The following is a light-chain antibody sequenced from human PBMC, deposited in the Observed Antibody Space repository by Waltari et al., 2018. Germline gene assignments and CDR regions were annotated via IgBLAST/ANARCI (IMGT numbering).Light chain of an antibody. V-gene: IGLV2-14*01. J-gene: IGLJ2*01. CDR3: SSYTSSSFVV. CDR1: SSDVGGYNY. CDR2: EVS. Sequence: QSALTQPAPVSGSPGQSITISCTGTSSDVGGYNYVSWYQQHPGTAPKLMIYEVSNRPSGVSNRFSGSKSGNTASLTISGLQAEDEAYYYCSSYTSSSFVVFGGGTKLTVL.